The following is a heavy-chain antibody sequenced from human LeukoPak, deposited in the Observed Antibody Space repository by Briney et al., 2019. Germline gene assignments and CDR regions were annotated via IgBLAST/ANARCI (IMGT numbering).Heavy chain of an antibody. J-gene: IGHJ4*02. CDR2: ISYDGSHK. V-gene: IGHV3-30*04. Sequence: GGSLRLSCAASGFAFSTFAMHWVRQTPGKGLDWVAVISYDGSHKYYADPVKGRLTISRDNSKNTLFLQMNSLRAEDTAVYYCARSITLLRGVINYWGQGTLVTVSS. CDR1: GFAFSTFA. CDR3: ARSITLLRGVINY. D-gene: IGHD3-10*01.